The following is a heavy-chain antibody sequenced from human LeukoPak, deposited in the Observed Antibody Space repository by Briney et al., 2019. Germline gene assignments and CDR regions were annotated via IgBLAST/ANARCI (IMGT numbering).Heavy chain of an antibody. CDR2: ISYDGNNK. V-gene: IGHV3-30*18. Sequence: GGSLRLSCAASGFTFSSHGFHWVRQAPSKGLEWVAVISYDGNNKKYADSVKGRFTISRDNSKNTLYPQMNSLRAEDTAVYFCAKDDGQGYWGQGTLVTVSS. CDR1: GFTFSSHG. CDR3: AKDDGQGY. J-gene: IGHJ4*02.